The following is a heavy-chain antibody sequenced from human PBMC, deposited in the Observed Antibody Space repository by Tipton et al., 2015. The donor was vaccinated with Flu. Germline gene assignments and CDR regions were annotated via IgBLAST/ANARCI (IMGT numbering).Heavy chain of an antibody. Sequence: TLSLTCSVSGDYIGSRYYWGWIRQPPGQGLEWIGNIHRSGSTYRNPSLESRVIMSVDTSKNQFSLKLTSVTAADTAVYYCATTTYYYGSGSHDYWGQGTLVTVSS. CDR1: GDYIGSRYY. D-gene: IGHD3-10*01. V-gene: IGHV4-38-2*01. CDR3: ATTTYYYGSGSHDY. J-gene: IGHJ4*02. CDR2: IHRSGST.